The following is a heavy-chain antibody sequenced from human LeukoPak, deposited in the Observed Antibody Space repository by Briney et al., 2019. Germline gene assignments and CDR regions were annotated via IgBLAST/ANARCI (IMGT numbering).Heavy chain of an antibody. CDR2: INHSGST. D-gene: IGHD3-10*01. CDR3: ARRKPYGSKGGYYMDV. Sequence: PSETLSLTCAVYGGSFSHYYWSWIRQPPGKGLEWIGEINHSGSTNYNPSLKSRVTISVDTSKNQFSLKLSSVTAADTAVYYCARRKPYGSKGGYYMDVWGKGTTVTISS. J-gene: IGHJ6*03. CDR1: GGSFSHYY. V-gene: IGHV4-34*01.